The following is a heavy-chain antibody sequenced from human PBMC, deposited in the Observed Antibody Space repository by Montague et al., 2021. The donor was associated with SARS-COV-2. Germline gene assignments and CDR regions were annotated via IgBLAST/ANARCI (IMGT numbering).Heavy chain of an antibody. CDR1: GFTFSSYA. Sequence: SLRLSCAASGFTFSSYAMHWVRQAPGKGLEWVAVISYDGSNKYYSDSVXGRLTISRDNSKNTLYLQMNSLRAEDTAVYYCARTNSGSYYSSFDYWGQGTLVTVSS. CDR2: ISYDGSNK. J-gene: IGHJ4*02. D-gene: IGHD1-26*01. CDR3: ARTNSGSYYSSFDY. V-gene: IGHV3-30*04.